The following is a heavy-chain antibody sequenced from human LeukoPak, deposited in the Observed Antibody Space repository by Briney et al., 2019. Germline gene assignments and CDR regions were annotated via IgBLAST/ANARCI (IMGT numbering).Heavy chain of an antibody. V-gene: IGHV3-74*01. CDR2: INSDGSST. Sequence: PGGSLRLSCAASGFNFRNYWMHWVRHAPGKGLVWVSRINSDGSSTSYADSVKGRFTISRDNAENTLHLQINSLRAEDTAVYYCATDGAATGRLDYWGQGTLVTDSS. CDR1: GFNFRNYW. J-gene: IGHJ4*02. CDR3: ATDGAATGRLDY. D-gene: IGHD1-1*01.